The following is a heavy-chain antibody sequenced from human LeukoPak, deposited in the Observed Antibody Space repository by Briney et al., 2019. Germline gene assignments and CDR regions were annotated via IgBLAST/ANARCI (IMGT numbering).Heavy chain of an antibody. J-gene: IGHJ6*03. V-gene: IGHV5-51*01. D-gene: IGHD2-15*01. CDR1: GYSSTNSW. Sequence: GESLKISCKGSGYSSTNSWIAWVRQTPGKGLEWMGIISPVDSHTTYSPSFEGQVIFSADKSVNTAYLQWSSLEASDTAMYFCAKTYSGYFYHMDVWGTGTTVTVSS. CDR3: AKTYSGYFYHMDV. CDR2: ISPVDSHT.